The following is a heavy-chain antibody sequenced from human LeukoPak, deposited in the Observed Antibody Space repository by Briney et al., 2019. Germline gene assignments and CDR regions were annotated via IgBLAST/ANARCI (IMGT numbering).Heavy chain of an antibody. Sequence: GGSLRLSCAASGFTFSSHAIHWVRQAPGKGLEWVAIISYDGSNKYYADSVKGRFTISRDNSENTLFLQMNSLGAEDTAVYYCARGGSGSYYYYFYYMDVWGKGTTVTVSS. D-gene: IGHD3-10*01. CDR3: ARGGSGSYYYYFYYMDV. CDR2: ISYDGSNK. J-gene: IGHJ6*03. V-gene: IGHV3-30*01. CDR1: GFTFSSHA.